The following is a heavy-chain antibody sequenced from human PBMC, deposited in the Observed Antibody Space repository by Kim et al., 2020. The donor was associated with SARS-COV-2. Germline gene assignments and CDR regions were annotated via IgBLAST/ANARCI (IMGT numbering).Heavy chain of an antibody. CDR2: IYYSGST. CDR1: GGSISSSSYY. Sequence: SETLSLTCTVSGGSISSSSYYWGWIRQPPGKGLEWIGSIYYSGSTYYNPSLKSRVTISVDTSKNQFSLKLSSVTAADTAVYYCARLGTYYDILTGYYGDNWFDPWGQGTLVTVSS. CDR3: ARLGTYYDILTGYYGDNWFDP. V-gene: IGHV4-39*01. D-gene: IGHD3-9*01. J-gene: IGHJ5*02.